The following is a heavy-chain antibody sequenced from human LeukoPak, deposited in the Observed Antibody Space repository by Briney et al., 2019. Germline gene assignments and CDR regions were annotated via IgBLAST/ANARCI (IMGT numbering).Heavy chain of an antibody. V-gene: IGHV3-64D*06. J-gene: IGHJ4*02. CDR3: VKGQFGSSWYSYFDY. D-gene: IGHD6-13*01. CDR1: GFTFGSYA. CDR2: ISSNGGST. Sequence: GGSLRLSCTASGFTFGSYAMHWVRQAPGKGLEYVSAISSNGGSTYYTDSVKGRFTISRDNSKNTLDLQMSSLRPEDTAVYYCVKGQFGSSWYSYFDYWGQGTLVTVSS.